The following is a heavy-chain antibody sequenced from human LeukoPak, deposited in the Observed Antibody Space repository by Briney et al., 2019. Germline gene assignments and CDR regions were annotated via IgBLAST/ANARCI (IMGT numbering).Heavy chain of an antibody. Sequence: SETLSLTCTVSGVSISSGGYYWSWIRQHPGKGLEWIGYIYYSGSTYYNPSLKSRVTISVDTSKNQFSLKLSSVTAADTAVYYCARAGYSSSWYVRALDYWGQGTLVTVSS. CDR3: ARAGYSSSWYVRALDY. CDR1: GVSISSGGYY. CDR2: IYYSGST. J-gene: IGHJ4*02. D-gene: IGHD6-13*01. V-gene: IGHV4-31*03.